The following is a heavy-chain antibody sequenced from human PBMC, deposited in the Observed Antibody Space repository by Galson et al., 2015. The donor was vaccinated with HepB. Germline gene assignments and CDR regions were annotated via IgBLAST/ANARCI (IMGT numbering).Heavy chain of an antibody. D-gene: IGHD2-2*01. J-gene: IGHJ5*02. CDR2: ISYDGSVK. CDR1: GFTFSSYG. Sequence: SLRLSCAASGFTFSSYGMHWVRQAPGKGLEWVAVISYDGSVKYYVDSVKGRFTISRDNAKNSLYLQMNNLRAEDTAVYYCARAQWDIVVVTIAHFWFDPWGQGTLVTVSS. CDR3: ARAQWDIVVVTIAHFWFDP. V-gene: IGHV3-30*03.